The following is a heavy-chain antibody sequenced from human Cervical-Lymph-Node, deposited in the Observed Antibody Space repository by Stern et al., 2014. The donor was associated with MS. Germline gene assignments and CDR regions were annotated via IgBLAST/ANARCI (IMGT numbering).Heavy chain of an antibody. Sequence: EMQLVESGGGVIQPGGSLTLSCEASGFSVRNNYMNWVRQAPGKGLEWVSILYSIGSTYYADSVKGRFTISRDDSQNTLYLQMNSLRAEDTAIYYCARDSPVSWFDPWGQGTLVTVSS. CDR1: GFSVRNNY. V-gene: IGHV3-53*01. CDR3: ARDSPVSWFDP. J-gene: IGHJ5*02. D-gene: IGHD5/OR15-5a*01. CDR2: LYSIGST.